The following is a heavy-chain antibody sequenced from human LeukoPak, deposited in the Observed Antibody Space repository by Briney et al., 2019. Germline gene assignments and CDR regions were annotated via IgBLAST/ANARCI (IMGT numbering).Heavy chain of an antibody. CDR1: GYTFTSYG. CDR3: ARGCSGGSCYYFDY. CDR2: INPNSGGT. D-gene: IGHD2-15*01. Sequence: ASVKVSCKASGYTFTSYGISWVRQAPGQGLEWMGWINPNSGGTNYAQKFQGRVTMTRDTSISTAYMELSSLRSEDTAVYYCARGCSGGSCYYFDYWGQGTLVTVSS. J-gene: IGHJ4*02. V-gene: IGHV1-2*02.